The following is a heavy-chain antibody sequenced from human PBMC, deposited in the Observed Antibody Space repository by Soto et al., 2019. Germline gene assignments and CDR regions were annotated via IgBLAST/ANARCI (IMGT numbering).Heavy chain of an antibody. CDR2: INHSGNT. Sequence: QVQLQQWGAGLLKPSETLSLTCGVYGGSFSGYYWSWIRQSPGKGLEWIGEINHSGNTNYNPSFKSRVTISVEASKNHFSLNLSSVTAADTAVYYCARARLVVAARPRGYYFEYWGQGTLVTVSS. J-gene: IGHJ4*02. CDR1: GGSFSGYY. CDR3: ARARLVVAARPRGYYFEY. D-gene: IGHD6-6*01. V-gene: IGHV4-34*01.